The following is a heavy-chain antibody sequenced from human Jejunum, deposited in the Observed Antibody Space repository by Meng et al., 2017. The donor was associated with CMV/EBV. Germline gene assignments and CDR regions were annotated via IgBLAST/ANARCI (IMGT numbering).Heavy chain of an antibody. V-gene: IGHV1-69*02. J-gene: IGHJ4*02. D-gene: IGHD1/OR15-1a*01. CDR1: SNYI. CDR3: ATNRHGAGMYYSVEHYFGY. Sequence: SNYIKNGVRKAAGKGHEWMGGNKHNGGVRKNAQKIQGRDKKNADKLTSTGYMEMSGLTSEDTAVYYCATNRHGAGMYYSVEHYFGYWGQGTLVTVSS. CDR2: NKHNGGVR.